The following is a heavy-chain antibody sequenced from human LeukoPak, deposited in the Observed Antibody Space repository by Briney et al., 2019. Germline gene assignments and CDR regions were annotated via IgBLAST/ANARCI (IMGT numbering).Heavy chain of an antibody. CDR3: VSPSGGSSAYFQH. CDR1: GFTFSSYE. CDR2: ISSSSSYI. V-gene: IGHV3-21*01. D-gene: IGHD1-26*01. J-gene: IGHJ1*01. Sequence: GGSLRLSCAASGFTFSSYEMNWVRQAPGKGLEWVSSISSSSSYIYYADSVKGRFTISRDNSKNTLYLQMNSLRAEDTAVYYCVSPSGGSSAYFQHWGQGTLVTVSS.